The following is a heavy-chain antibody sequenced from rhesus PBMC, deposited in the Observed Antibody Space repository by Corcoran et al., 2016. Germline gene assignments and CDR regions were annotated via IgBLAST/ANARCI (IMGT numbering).Heavy chain of an antibody. Sequence: QVHLVQSGGEIKQPGASVKLSCKASGYSFTSAYMHWVRQAPGQGLEWIGLISSYNGNKAYAQNFQGRVTITTDTSTSTGYMELSGLRSEDTAVYYCTREEHCSDSGCSSFDYWGQGVLVTVSS. D-gene: IGHD2-33*01. CDR2: ISSYNGNK. CDR1: GYSFTSAY. J-gene: IGHJ4*01. CDR3: TREEHCSDSGCSSFDY. V-gene: IGHV1-180*01.